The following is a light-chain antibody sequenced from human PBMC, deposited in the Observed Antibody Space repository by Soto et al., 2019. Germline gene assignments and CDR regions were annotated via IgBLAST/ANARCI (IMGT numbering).Light chain of an antibody. V-gene: IGKV3-20*01. Sequence: EFVLTHSPGTLSLSPCERATLSCRASQTVRNNYLAWYQQKPGQAPRLLIYDASNRATGIPARFSGSGSGTDFTLTISRLEPEDFAVYYCQQSATFGPGTKVDI. CDR3: QQSAT. J-gene: IGKJ3*01. CDR1: QTVRNNY. CDR2: DAS.